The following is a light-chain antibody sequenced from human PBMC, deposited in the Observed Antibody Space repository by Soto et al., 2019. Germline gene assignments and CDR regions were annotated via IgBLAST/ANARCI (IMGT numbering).Light chain of an antibody. CDR3: QTWDTGSVI. CDR1: SGHSSYA. CDR2: LNSDGSH. J-gene: IGLJ2*01. V-gene: IGLV4-69*01. Sequence: QPVLTQSPSASASLGASVKFTCTLSSGHSSYAIAWHQQQPEKGPRYLMKLNSDGSHNKGDGIPDRFSGSSSGAERYLTISSLQSEDDADYYCQTWDTGSVIFGGGTKLTVL.